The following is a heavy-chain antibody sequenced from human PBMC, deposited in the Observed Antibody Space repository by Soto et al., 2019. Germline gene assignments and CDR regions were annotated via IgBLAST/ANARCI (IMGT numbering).Heavy chain of an antibody. D-gene: IGHD6-19*01. Sequence: EVQLVESGGGLVQPGGSLRLSCAASGFTVRDHWMHWARQAPGKGLVWVSRINSDGSTTTYAESVKGRFTISRDNAKSTLYLQLNSLRAEDTALYYCARGYSSGPDYWGQGTLVTVS. CDR3: ARGYSSGPDY. CDR1: GFTVRDHW. V-gene: IGHV3-74*01. CDR2: INSDGSTT. J-gene: IGHJ4*02.